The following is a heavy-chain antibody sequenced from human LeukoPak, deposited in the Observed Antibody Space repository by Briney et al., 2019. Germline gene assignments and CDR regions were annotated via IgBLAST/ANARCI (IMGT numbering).Heavy chain of an antibody. CDR2: ISSSGSTI. CDR1: GFTFSDYY. Sequence: GGSLRLSCAASGFTFSDYYMSWIRQAPGKGLEWVSYISSSGSTIYYADSVKGRFTISRDNAKNSLYLQMNSLRAEDTAVYYCARSLDYYGSGSYYPDYWGQGTLVTVSS. V-gene: IGHV3-11*01. D-gene: IGHD3-10*01. J-gene: IGHJ4*02. CDR3: ARSLDYYGSGSYYPDY.